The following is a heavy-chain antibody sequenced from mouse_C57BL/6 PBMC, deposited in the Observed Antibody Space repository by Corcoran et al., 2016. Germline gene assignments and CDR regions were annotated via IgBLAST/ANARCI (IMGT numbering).Heavy chain of an antibody. CDR1: GYTFTDYY. D-gene: IGHD1-1*01. CDR2: INPNNGGT. CDR3: AKISHYYGTLGLDY. J-gene: IGHJ2*01. V-gene: IGHV1-26*01. Sequence: EVQLQQSGPELVKPGASVKISCKASGYTFTDYYMNWVKQSHGKSLEWIGDINPNNGGTSYNQKFKGKATLTVDKSYSTAYMELRSLTSEDSAVYYCAKISHYYGTLGLDYWGQGTTLTVSS.